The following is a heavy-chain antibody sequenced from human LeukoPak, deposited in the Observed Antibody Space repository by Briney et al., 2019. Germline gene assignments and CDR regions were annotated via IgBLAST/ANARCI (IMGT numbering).Heavy chain of an antibody. CDR2: INHSGST. D-gene: IGHD1-20*01. V-gene: IGHV4-34*01. Sequence: PSETLSLTCAVYGGSFSGYYWSWIRQPPGKGLEWIGEINHSGSTNYNPSLKSQVSISIDTSKNQFSLKLTSVTAADTAVYYCARGVNNWNVDVFDIWGQGTMVTVSS. CDR1: GGSFSGYY. CDR3: ARGVNNWNVDVFDI. J-gene: IGHJ3*02.